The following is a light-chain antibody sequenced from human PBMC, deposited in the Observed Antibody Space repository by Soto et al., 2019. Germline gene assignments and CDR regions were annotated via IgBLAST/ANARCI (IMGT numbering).Light chain of an antibody. CDR1: QTIGTY. CDR3: QHSYTTPRT. Sequence: DIQMTQSPPTLSASVGDRVTIICRASQTIGTYLNWYQKKPEKPPKLLIYDASNLQTGVPSRFSGSGSGAEFALTISSLQPEDFATYYCQHSYTTPRTFGQGTKLDIK. J-gene: IGKJ2*01. V-gene: IGKV1-39*01. CDR2: DAS.